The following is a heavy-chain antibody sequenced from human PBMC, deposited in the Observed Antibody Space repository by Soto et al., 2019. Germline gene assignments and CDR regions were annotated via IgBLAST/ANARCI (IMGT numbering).Heavy chain of an antibody. CDR1: GYSFTSYW. V-gene: IGHV5-51*01. CDR2: IYPGDSDT. J-gene: IGHJ5*02. CDR3: ARTRGRITIFGVVTPNWFDP. Sequence: PGESLKISCKGSGYSFTSYWIGWVRQMPGKGPEWMGIIYPGDSDTRYSPSFQGQVTISADKSISTAYLQWSSLKASDTAMYYCARTRGRITIFGVVTPNWFDPWGQGTLVTVSS. D-gene: IGHD3-3*01.